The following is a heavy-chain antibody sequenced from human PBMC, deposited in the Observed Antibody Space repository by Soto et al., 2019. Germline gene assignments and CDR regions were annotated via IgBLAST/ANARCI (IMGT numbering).Heavy chain of an antibody. V-gene: IGHV4-59*01. J-gene: IGHJ6*02. D-gene: IGHD2-21*02. Sequence: PSETLSVTCTVSCGSISGDYWSWIRQPPGKGLEWIGYMYNTGSTVYNPSFKSRVTISVDTSKNQFSLKLNSVTAADTAVYYCARDLWGYCGTDCYPLDVWGQGTTVTVSS. CDR2: MYNTGST. CDR1: CGSISGDY. CDR3: ARDLWGYCGTDCYPLDV.